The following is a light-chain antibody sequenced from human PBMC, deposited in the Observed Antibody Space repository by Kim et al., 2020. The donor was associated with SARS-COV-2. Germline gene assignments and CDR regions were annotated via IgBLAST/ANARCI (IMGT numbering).Light chain of an antibody. Sequence: QRITVHCSGSNSNVGAGHDEHWCQLVPTTAPTLLIYGTIHRPGGVPDRFSGSKSGTCGSLAISGLQPVDEGDYYRLSYDDSVKGWVFGGGTQLTVL. CDR2: GTI. CDR3: LSYDDSVKGWV. J-gene: IGLJ3*02. CDR1: NSNVGAGHD. V-gene: IGLV1-40*01.